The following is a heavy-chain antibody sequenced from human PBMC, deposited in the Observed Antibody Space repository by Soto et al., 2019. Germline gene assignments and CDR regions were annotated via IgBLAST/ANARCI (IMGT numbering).Heavy chain of an antibody. CDR3: ARDRVDDILTGYLAPGYYYGMDV. CDR2: IIPIFGTA. D-gene: IGHD3-9*01. CDR1: GGTFSGYA. Sequence: SVKVSCKASGGTFSGYAISWVRQAPGQGLEWMGGIIPIFGTANYAQKFQGRVTITADESTSTAYMELSSLRSEDTAVYYCARDRVDDILTGYLAPGYYYGMDVWGQGTTVTVSS. V-gene: IGHV1-69*13. J-gene: IGHJ6*02.